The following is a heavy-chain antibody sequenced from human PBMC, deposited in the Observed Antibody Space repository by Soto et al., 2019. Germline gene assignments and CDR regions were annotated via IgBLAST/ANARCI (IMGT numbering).Heavy chain of an antibody. D-gene: IGHD4-17*01. CDR1: GGSFSGYY. J-gene: IGHJ4*02. V-gene: IGHV4-34*01. CDR2: INHSGST. CDR3: AGAGGDYEYYFDY. Sequence: PSETLSLTCAVYGGSFSGYYWSWIRQPPGKGLEWIGEINHSGSTNYNPSLKSRVTISVDTSKNQFSLKLSSVTAADTAVYYCAGAGGDYEYYFDYWGQGTLVTVSS.